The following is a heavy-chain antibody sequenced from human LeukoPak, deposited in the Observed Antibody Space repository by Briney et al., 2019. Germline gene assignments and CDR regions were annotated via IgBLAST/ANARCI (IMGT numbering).Heavy chain of an antibody. V-gene: IGHV3-30*02. Sequence: GGSLRLSCAASGFSFSSLGMHWVRQAPGKGLEWVSFIQYDGANKWYADSVKGRFTISRDNSKNTLYLQMNSVRTEDTAVYYCAKISALLHFDYWGQGTLVTVSS. D-gene: IGHD6-6*01. CDR3: AKISALLHFDY. CDR2: IQYDGANK. CDR1: GFSFSSLG. J-gene: IGHJ4*02.